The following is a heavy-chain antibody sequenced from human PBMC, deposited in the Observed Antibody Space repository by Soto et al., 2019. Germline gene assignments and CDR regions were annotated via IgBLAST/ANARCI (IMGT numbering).Heavy chain of an antibody. D-gene: IGHD4-17*01. CDR3: AREGLLAVTNLNYYYYGMDV. J-gene: IGHJ6*02. CDR2: IYYSGST. V-gene: IGHV4-39*07. CDR1: GGSISSSSYY. Sequence: PSETLSLTCTVSGGSISSSSYYWGWIRQPPGKGLEWIGSIYYSGSTYYNPSLKSRVTISVDTSKNQFSLKLSSVTAADTAVYYCAREGLLAVTNLNYYYYGMDVWGQGTTVTVSS.